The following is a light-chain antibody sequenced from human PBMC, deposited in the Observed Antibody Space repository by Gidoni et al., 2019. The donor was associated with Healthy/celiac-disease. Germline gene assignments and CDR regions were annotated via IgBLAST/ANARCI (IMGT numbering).Light chain of an antibody. CDR2: GAS. CDR3: QQYNNWPRT. Sequence: EIVLTQSPATLSVSPGERATLTCRASQSVSSNLAWYQQNPGQAPRLLIDGASTRATGIPARFRGSGCGTEFTLTISSLQSEDFAVYYCQQYNNWPRTFGQGTKVEIK. J-gene: IGKJ1*01. V-gene: IGKV3-15*01. CDR1: QSVSSN.